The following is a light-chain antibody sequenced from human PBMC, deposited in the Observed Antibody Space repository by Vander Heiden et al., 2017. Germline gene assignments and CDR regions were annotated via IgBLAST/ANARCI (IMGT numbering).Light chain of an antibody. Sequence: DIQMTQSPSSLYAAVGDTVTITCRASRSVANYLNWYQHKPGDAPRVFSYGASSLQSGVPSRFNGSGSGTDFTLSIFSLRPEDFATYFCQQLYSIPLTFGGGTKVEIK. CDR2: GAS. V-gene: IGKV1-39*01. CDR1: RSVANY. CDR3: QQLYSIPLT. J-gene: IGKJ4*01.